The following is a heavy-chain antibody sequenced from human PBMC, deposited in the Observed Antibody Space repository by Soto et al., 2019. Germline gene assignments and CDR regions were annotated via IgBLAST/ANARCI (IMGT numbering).Heavy chain of an antibody. CDR1: RFNFSAHS. CDR3: ARGHNYGLDV. Sequence: EVRLVESGGGLVQPGGSLRLSCVASRFNFSAHSIHWVRQAPGKGLLWFSRVNSDGTTTSYADSVKGRFTISRDNAKSTLYLQMNSLRVDDTAVYYCARGHNYGLDVWGQGTTVTVSS. CDR2: VNSDGTTT. V-gene: IGHV3-74*01. J-gene: IGHJ6*02.